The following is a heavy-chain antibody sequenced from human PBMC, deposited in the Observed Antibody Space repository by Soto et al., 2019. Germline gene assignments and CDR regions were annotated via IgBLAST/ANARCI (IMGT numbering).Heavy chain of an antibody. D-gene: IGHD4-17*01. V-gene: IGHV3-73*01. CDR3: TRRYGEDYYYYYMDV. J-gene: IGHJ6*03. Sequence: GGSLRLSCAASWFTFSGSAMHWVRQASGKGLEWVGRIRSKANSYATAYAASVKGRFTISRDDSKNTAYLQMNSLKTEDTAVYYCTRRYGEDYYYYYMDVWGKGTTVTVSS. CDR2: IRSKANSYAT. CDR1: WFTFSGSA.